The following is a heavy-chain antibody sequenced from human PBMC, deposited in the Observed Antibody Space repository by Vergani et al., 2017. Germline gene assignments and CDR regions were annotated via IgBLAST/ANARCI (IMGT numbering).Heavy chain of an antibody. CDR3: ARGQAGYQVLYRAYFDP. Sequence: VQLVESGGGVVQPGRSLRLSCAASGFRFSSYGMNWVRQAPGKGLQWVSSISSSSANIHYADSVKGRFTVSRDSGRNSLYLQMKSLRAEDTAVYYCARGQAGYQVLYRAYFDPWSQGTLVTVSS. J-gene: IGHJ5*02. D-gene: IGHD2-2*02. CDR2: ISSSSANI. V-gene: IGHV3-21*02. CDR1: GFRFSSYG.